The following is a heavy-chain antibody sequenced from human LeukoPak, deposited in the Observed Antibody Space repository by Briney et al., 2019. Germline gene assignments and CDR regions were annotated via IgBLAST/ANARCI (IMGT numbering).Heavy chain of an antibody. D-gene: IGHD3-9*01. Sequence: GGSLRLSCAASGFSFGGYAMTWVRQAPGKGLEWVSSITYNGAATYYLDSVKARFTISTDNSRSTLYLQMDSLTAEDTALYYCAKDGLYFDGSTHIYYFDSWGQGTLVAVSS. CDR1: GFSFGGYA. CDR2: ITYNGAAT. V-gene: IGHV3-23*01. J-gene: IGHJ4*02. CDR3: AKDGLYFDGSTHIYYFDS.